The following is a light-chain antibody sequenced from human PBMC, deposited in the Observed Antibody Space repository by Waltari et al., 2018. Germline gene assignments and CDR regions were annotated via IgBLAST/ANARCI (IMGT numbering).Light chain of an antibody. J-gene: IGLJ3*02. V-gene: IGLV2-14*01. CDR2: EVI. CDR3: SSYTTSNTWV. CDR1: SSDVGGYHH. Sequence: QSALTQPASVSGSPGQSITISCTGTSSDVGGYHHVSWYQHHPGKAPKLMIFEVIDRPSGVSNRCSGSKAGNTASLTISGLQAEDEADYYCSSYTTSNTWVFGGGTKVTVL.